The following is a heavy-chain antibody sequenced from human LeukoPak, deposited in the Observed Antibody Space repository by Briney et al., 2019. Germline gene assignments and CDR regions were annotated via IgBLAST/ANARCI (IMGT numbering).Heavy chain of an antibody. CDR3: AKHFHFGSGSNFCGFDY. CDR2: ISGGGTNT. Sequence: GGSLRLSCAASGFPFSTYAMSWVRQAPGKGLEWVSTISGGGTNTYYADSVKGRFTVSRGDSVSTLYLQMNSLGAEDTAVYYCAKHFHFGSGSNFCGFDYWGQGTLVTVSS. V-gene: IGHV3-23*01. CDR1: GFPFSTYA. D-gene: IGHD3-10*01. J-gene: IGHJ4*02.